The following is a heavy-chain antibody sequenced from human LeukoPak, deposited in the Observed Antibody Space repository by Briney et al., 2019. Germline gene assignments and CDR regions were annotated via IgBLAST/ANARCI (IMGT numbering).Heavy chain of an antibody. CDR2: ISYDGSNK. V-gene: IGHV3-30-3*01. CDR1: GFTFSSYA. J-gene: IGHJ3*02. CDR3: ASRTFDI. Sequence: GGSLRLSCAASGFTFSSYAMHWVRQAPGKGLEWVAVISYDGSNKYYADSVKGRFTISRDNSKNTLYLQMNSLRAEDTAVYYCASRTFDIWGQGTMVTVSS.